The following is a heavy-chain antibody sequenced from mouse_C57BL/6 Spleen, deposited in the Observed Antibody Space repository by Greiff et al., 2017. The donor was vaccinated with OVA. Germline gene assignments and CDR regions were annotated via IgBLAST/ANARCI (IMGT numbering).Heavy chain of an antibody. CDR2: ISYDGSN. D-gene: IGHD1-1*01. V-gene: IGHV3-6*01. Sequence: DVKLVESGPGLVKPSQSLSLTCSVTGYSITSGYYWNWIRQLPGNQLEWMGYISYDGSNNYNPSLNNRIPITRDTSKNPFFLKFISLTTEDTATYYCAIITTVETYLAYWGQGTPLTVSS. CDR3: AIITTVETYLAY. J-gene: IGHJ2*01. CDR1: GYSITSGYY.